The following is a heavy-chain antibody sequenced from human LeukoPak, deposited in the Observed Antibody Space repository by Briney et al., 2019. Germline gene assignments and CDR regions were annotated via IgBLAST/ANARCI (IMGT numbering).Heavy chain of an antibody. CDR3: ARDLTTSVYYYGMDV. CDR2: ISYDGNSK. D-gene: IGHD4-11*01. V-gene: IGHV3-30*14. J-gene: IGHJ6*02. CDR1: GLTFSTLA. Sequence: GGSLRLSCAASGLTFSTLAFHWVRQAPGKGLEWLAIISYDGNSKFYADSVRGRFTISRDNSKNTLYLQMNSLRAEDTAVYYCARDLTTSVYYYGMDVWGQGTTVTVSS.